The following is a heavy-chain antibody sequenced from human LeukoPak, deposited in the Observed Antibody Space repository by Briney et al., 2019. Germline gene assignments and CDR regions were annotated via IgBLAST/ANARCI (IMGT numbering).Heavy chain of an antibody. D-gene: IGHD5-12*01. CDR3: AKGAYDYIEIAYFDY. Sequence: GAPRPSRVSSGVNVNNYAMNWVRQGPGEGLEWVSLIIGSSGSTFYADSVKGRFTISRDKSKNTLYLQMNSLRAEDTAVYYCAKGAYDYIEIAYFDYWGQGSLVTVSS. V-gene: IGHV3-23*01. CDR1: GVNVNNYA. CDR2: IIGSSGST. J-gene: IGHJ4*02.